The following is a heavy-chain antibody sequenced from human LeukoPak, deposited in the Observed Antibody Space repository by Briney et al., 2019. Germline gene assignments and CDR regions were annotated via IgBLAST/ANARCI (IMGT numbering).Heavy chain of an antibody. Sequence: GESLRLSCAASGFTFRSYWMSWVRQAPGQGLEWVANIKQDGSEKYYVDSVKGRFTISRDNAKNSLYLQMNSLRDEDTAVYYCARNVIGVVIFDYWGQGTLVTVSS. J-gene: IGHJ4*02. D-gene: IGHD3-3*01. CDR1: GFTFRSYW. V-gene: IGHV3-7*01. CDR2: IKQDGSEK. CDR3: ARNVIGVVIFDY.